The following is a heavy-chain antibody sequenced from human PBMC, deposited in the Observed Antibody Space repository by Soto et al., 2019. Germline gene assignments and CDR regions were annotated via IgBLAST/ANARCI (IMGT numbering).Heavy chain of an antibody. CDR2: IYYSGST. V-gene: IGHV4-59*01. CDR3: ARRSDSSGYYLWYFDY. J-gene: IGHJ4*02. D-gene: IGHD3-22*01. Sequence: SETLSLTCTVSGGSISSYYWSWIRQPPEKGLERIGYIYYSGSTNYNPSLKSRVTISVDTSKNQFSLKLSSVTAADTAVYYCARRSDSSGYYLWYFDYWGQGTLVTVSS. CDR1: GGSISSYY.